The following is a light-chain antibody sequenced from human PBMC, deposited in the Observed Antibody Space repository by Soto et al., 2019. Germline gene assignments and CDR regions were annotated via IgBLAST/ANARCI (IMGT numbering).Light chain of an antibody. CDR2: TAS. J-gene: IGKJ5*01. Sequence: DIQMTQSPSSLSASVGDRVTITCRASQGISTWLAWYQQKPGKAPKLLIYTASRLQTGVPPRFSGSGSGTDVTLTINSLQPEDFATYYCQHTNNFHFTFGQGTRLEI. CDR1: QGISTW. CDR3: QHTNNFHFT. V-gene: IGKV1-12*01.